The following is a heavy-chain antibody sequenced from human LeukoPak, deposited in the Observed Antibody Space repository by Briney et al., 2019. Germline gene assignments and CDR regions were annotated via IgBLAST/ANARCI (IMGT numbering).Heavy chain of an antibody. J-gene: IGHJ4*02. CDR2: ISSSGSTI. V-gene: IGHV3-11*01. CDR1: GFTFSDYY. CDR3: AREGYYDILTGYFY. Sequence: GGSLRLSRAASGFTFSDYYMSWIRQAPGKGLEWVSYISSSGSTIYYADSVKGRFTISRDSAKNSLYLQMNSLRAEDTAVYYCAREGYYDILTGYFYWGQGTLVTVSS. D-gene: IGHD3-9*01.